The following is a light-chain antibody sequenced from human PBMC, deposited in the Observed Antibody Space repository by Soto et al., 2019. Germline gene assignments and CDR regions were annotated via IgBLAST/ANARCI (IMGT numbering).Light chain of an antibody. CDR3: CSYTVTTTYV. CDR2: EGS. CDR1: SSDVGSYNL. J-gene: IGLJ1*01. V-gene: IGLV2-14*02. Sequence: QSMLTQPASVSGSPGQSITISCTGTSSDVGSYNLVSWYQQHPGKAPKLMIYEGSKRPSGVSNRFSGSKSVNAASLSISGLQAEDEADYYCCSYTVTTTYVFGTGTKVTV.